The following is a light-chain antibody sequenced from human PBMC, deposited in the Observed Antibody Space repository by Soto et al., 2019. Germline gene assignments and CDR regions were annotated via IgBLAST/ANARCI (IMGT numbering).Light chain of an antibody. CDR1: RSVVGGYNY. V-gene: IGLV2-8*01. Sequence: QSVLTQPPPRSGSSGQSVTISCTGTRSVVGGYNYVSWYQQHPGKAPKLMIYEVSKRPSGVPDRFSGSKSGNTASLTVSGLQAEDEADYYCSSYAGSNNSVFGTGTKVTVL. CDR3: SSYAGSNNSV. J-gene: IGLJ1*01. CDR2: EVS.